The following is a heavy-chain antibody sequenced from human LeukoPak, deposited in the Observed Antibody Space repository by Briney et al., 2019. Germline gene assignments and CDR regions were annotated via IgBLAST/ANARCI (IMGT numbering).Heavy chain of an antibody. CDR1: GFTFSSYA. D-gene: IGHD6-19*01. CDR2: ISGSGGST. CDR3: AKARYNNGWDYFDY. J-gene: IGHJ4*02. V-gene: IGHV3-23*01. Sequence: GGSLRLSCAASGFTFSSYAMSWVRQAPGKGLEWVSAISGSGGSTYYADSVKGRFSISRDNPKGTLYLQMNSLRAEDTATYFCAKARYNNGWDYFDYWGLGTLVTVSS.